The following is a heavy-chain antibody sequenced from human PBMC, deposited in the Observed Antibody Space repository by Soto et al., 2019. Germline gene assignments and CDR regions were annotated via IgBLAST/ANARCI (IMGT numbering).Heavy chain of an antibody. V-gene: IGHV1-2*02. CDR2: IIPHSGET. Sequence: QVQLVQSGAEVKRPWASVKVSCKASGYSFTGYYIHWVRQAPGQGLEWMGWIIPHSGETNYAQKFQARVTLTRDKSMSTAYMQLSGLTSDDTAVYYCARETYDFTDGAHDQRGQGTLVTVSS. D-gene: IGHD3-22*01. J-gene: IGHJ4*02. CDR3: ARETYDFTDGAHDQ. CDR1: GYSFTGYY.